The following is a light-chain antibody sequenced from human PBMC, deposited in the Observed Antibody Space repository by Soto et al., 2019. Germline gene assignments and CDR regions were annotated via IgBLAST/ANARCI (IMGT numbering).Light chain of an antibody. Sequence: LTQPASVSGSPGQAITISCTGTSSDVGGCHYVSWYQHHPGKAPRLVIYGATNRPSGVSHRFSGSRSGNTASLTISGLQADDEADYYCSSYTSGTTLYVFGTGTKVTVL. CDR3: SSYTSGTTLYV. V-gene: IGLV2-14*01. CDR2: GAT. J-gene: IGLJ1*01. CDR1: SSDVGGCHY.